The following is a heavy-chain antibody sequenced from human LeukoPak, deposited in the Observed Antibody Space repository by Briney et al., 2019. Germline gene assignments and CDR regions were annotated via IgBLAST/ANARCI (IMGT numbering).Heavy chain of an antibody. V-gene: IGHV3-21*01. Sequence: GGSLRLSCAASGFTFSSYSMNWVRQAPGKGLEWVSSISRSSSYIYYADSVKGRFTISRDNAKNSLYLQMNSLRAEDTAVYYCARRYGGYSYGPPFDYWGQGTLVTVSS. CDR3: ARRYGGYSYGPPFDY. CDR2: ISRSSSYI. J-gene: IGHJ4*02. D-gene: IGHD5-18*01. CDR1: GFTFSSYS.